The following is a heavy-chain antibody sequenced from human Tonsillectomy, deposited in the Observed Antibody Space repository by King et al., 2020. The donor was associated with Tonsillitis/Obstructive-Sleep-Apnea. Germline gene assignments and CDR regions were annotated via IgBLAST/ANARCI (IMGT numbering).Heavy chain of an antibody. CDR2: IWYDGSNK. Sequence: VQLVESGGGVVQPGRSLRLSCAASGFTFSDYSMYWVRQAPGKGLEWVAVIWYDGSNKYSADSVKGRFTISRDNSKNTLYLQINNFRADDTAVYYCAREQALGYCSSTSCSQIDYWGQGTLVTVSS. V-gene: IGHV3-33*01. D-gene: IGHD2-2*01. CDR1: GFTFSDYS. CDR3: AREQALGYCSSTSCSQIDY. J-gene: IGHJ4*02.